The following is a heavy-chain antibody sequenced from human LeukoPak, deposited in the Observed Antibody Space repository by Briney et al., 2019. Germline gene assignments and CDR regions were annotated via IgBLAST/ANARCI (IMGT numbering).Heavy chain of an antibody. CDR1: GGTFISYA. D-gene: IGHD4-17*01. CDR2: IIPIFGTA. J-gene: IGHJ4*02. Sequence: SSVKVSCKASGGTFISYAISWVRQAPGQGVEGMGGIIPIFGTANYAQKFQGRVTITTDESTSTAYIELSSLRSEDAAVYYCARGGRTVTPNIVYFYYWGQGTLVTVSS. CDR3: ARGGRTVTPNIVYFYY. V-gene: IGHV1-69*05.